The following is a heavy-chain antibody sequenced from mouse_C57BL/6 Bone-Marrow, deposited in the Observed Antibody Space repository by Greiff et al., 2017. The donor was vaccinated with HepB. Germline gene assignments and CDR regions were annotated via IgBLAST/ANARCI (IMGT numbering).Heavy chain of an antibody. Sequence: QVQLKQPGAELVKPGASVKMSCKASGYTFTSYWITWVKQRPGQGLEWIGDIYPGSGSTNYNEKFKSKATLTVDTSSSTAYMQLNSLTSEDSAVYYCARYWHYFDYWGQGTTLTVSS. J-gene: IGHJ2*01. V-gene: IGHV1-55*01. CDR2: IYPGSGST. D-gene: IGHD4-1*01. CDR3: ARYWHYFDY. CDR1: GYTFTSYW.